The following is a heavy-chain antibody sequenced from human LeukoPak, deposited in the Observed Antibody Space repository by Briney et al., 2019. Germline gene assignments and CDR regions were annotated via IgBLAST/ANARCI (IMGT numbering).Heavy chain of an antibody. Sequence: ASVKVSCKASGYTFTSSGISWVRQAPGQGLEWMGWISAYNGNTNYAQKLQGRVTMTTDTSTSTAYMELRSLRSDDTAVYYCARVSQWLVVYYYMDVWGKGTTVTVSS. CDR1: GYTFTSSG. J-gene: IGHJ6*03. V-gene: IGHV1-18*01. CDR2: ISAYNGNT. CDR3: ARVSQWLVVYYYMDV. D-gene: IGHD6-19*01.